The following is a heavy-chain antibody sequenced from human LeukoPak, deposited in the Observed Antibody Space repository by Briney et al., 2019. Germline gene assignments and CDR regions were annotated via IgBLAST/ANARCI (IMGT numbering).Heavy chain of an antibody. J-gene: IGHJ6*03. CDR3: ARVGNYDFWSGYYYYYYYMDV. CDR1: GFTFSSYS. D-gene: IGHD3-3*01. CDR2: ISSSSSTI. V-gene: IGHV3-48*01. Sequence: GGSLRLSCAASGFTFSSYSMNWVRQAPGKGLEWVSYISSSSSTIYYADSVKGRFTIPRDNAKNSLYLQMNSLRAEDTAVYYCARVGNYDFWSGYYYYYYYMDVWGKGTTVTVSS.